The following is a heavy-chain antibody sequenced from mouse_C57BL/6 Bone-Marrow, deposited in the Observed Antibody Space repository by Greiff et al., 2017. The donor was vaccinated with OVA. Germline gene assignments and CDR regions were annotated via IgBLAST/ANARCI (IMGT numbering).Heavy chain of an antibody. CDR1: GYTFTSYW. D-gene: IGHD2-5*01. CDR3: ARNYYSNYLYYFDY. Sequence: QVQLKESGAELVKPGASVKMSCKASGYTFTSYWITWVKQRPGQGLEWIGDIYPGSGSTNYNEKFKSKATLTVDTSSSTAYMQLSSLTSEDSAVYYCARNYYSNYLYYFDYWGQGTTLTVSS. CDR2: IYPGSGST. V-gene: IGHV1-55*01. J-gene: IGHJ2*01.